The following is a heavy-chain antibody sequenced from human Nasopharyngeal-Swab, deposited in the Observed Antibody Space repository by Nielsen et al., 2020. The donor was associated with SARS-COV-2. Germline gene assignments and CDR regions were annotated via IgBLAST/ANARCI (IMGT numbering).Heavy chain of an antibody. CDR2: ISYGRNT. J-gene: IGHJ4*02. D-gene: IGHD3-22*01. CDR3: ARHSRVATVVEVTLFDY. Sequence: SETLSLTCIVSGGSISDTNYYWTWIRQPPGEGLDWIGSISYGRNTFYNPSLKSRVTLSVDMSRNQFSLRLSSVTAADTAVYYCARHSRVATVVEVTLFDYWGQGTLVTISS. CDR1: GGSISDTNYY. V-gene: IGHV4-39*01.